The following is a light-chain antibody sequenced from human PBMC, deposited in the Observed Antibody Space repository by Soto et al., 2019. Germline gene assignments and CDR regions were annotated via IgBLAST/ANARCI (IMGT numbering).Light chain of an antibody. Sequence: EIVLTQSPATLSLSPGERVTLSCRASQSVSIYLAWYQQKPGQAPRLLIYDAFNRATGIPARFSGSGSGTDFTLTIISLEPEDFAVYYCQQRSSWPITFGQGTRLEIK. J-gene: IGKJ5*01. V-gene: IGKV3-11*01. CDR3: QQRSSWPIT. CDR1: QSVSIY. CDR2: DAF.